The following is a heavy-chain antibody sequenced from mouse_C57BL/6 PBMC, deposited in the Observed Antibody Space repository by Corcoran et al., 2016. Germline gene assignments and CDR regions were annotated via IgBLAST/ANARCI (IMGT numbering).Heavy chain of an antibody. CDR2: IYPGSGNT. D-gene: IGHD2-4*01. CDR3: ARWDYGFAY. V-gene: IGHV1-66*01. J-gene: IGHJ3*01. Sequence: QVQLQQSGPELVKPGASVKISCKASGYSFTSYYIHWVKQRPGQGLEWIGWIYPGSGNTKYNEKFKGKATLTADTSSSTAYMQLSSLTSADSAVYYCARWDYGFAYWGQGTLVTVSA. CDR1: GYSFTSYY.